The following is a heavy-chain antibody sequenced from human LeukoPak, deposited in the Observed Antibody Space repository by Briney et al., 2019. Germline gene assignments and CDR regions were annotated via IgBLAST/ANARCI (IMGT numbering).Heavy chain of an antibody. J-gene: IGHJ6*02. D-gene: IGHD2-15*01. CDR3: TRGERVVVAAYYYYDMDV. Sequence: ASVKVSCKASGYTFTSYGISWVRQAPGQGLEWMGWISAYNGNTNYAQKLQGRVTMTTDTPTSTAYMELRSLRSDDTAVYYCTRGERVVVAAYYYYDMDVWGQGTTVTVSS. CDR1: GYTFTSYG. V-gene: IGHV1-18*01. CDR2: ISAYNGNT.